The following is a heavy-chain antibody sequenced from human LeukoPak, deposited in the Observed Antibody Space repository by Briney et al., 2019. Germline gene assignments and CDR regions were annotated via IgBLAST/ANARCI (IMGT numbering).Heavy chain of an antibody. CDR3: AKDLGQVGLLDY. J-gene: IGHJ4*02. CDR1: GFTFSSYG. V-gene: IGHV3-33*06. D-gene: IGHD1-26*01. Sequence: GRSLRLSCAASGFTFSSYGMHWVRQAPDKGLEWVAVIWYDGSNKYYADSVKGRFTISRDNSKNTLYLQMNSLRAEDTAVYYCAKDLGQVGLLDYWGQGTLVTVSS. CDR2: IWYDGSNK.